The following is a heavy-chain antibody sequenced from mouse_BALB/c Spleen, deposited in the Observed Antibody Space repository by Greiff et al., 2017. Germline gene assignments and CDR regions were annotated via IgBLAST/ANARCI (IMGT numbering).Heavy chain of an antibody. Sequence: QVQLQQPGAELVMPGASVKMSCKASGYTFTDYWMHWVKQRPGQGLEWIGAIDTSDSYTSYNQKFKGKATLTVDESSSTAYMQLSSLTSEDSAVYYCARSGDTWFAYWGQGTLVTVSA. J-gene: IGHJ3*01. V-gene: IGHV1-69*01. CDR2: IDTSDSYT. CDR1: GYTFTDYW. CDR3: ARSGDTWFAY.